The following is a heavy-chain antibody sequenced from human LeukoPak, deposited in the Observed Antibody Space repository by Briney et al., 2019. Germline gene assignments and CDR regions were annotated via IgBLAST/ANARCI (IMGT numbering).Heavy chain of an antibody. Sequence: GGSLRLSCAASGFTFSSYWMSWVRQAPGKGLEWVANIKQDGSEKYYVDSVRGRFTISRDNAKNSLYLQMNSLRAEDTAVYYCAKGYYYGSGSQRYLDYWGQGILVTVSS. CDR1: GFTFSSYW. CDR3: AKGYYYGSGSQRYLDY. J-gene: IGHJ4*02. V-gene: IGHV3-7*03. D-gene: IGHD3-10*01. CDR2: IKQDGSEK.